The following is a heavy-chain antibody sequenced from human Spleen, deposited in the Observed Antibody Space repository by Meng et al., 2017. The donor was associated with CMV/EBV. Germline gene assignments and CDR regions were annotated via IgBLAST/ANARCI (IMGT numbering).Heavy chain of an antibody. J-gene: IGHJ4*02. V-gene: IGHV1-46*02. CDR2: ISPATGTT. Sequence: TSDKYYFHWVRQAPGQGLEWMGSISPATGTTTYEQRFQGRLTMTRDTSTATVYMEMRSLRSEDTAVYYCGRDYDFWSDFPGYWGQGTLVTVSS. D-gene: IGHD3-3*01. CDR1: TSDKYY. CDR3: GRDYDFWSDFPGY.